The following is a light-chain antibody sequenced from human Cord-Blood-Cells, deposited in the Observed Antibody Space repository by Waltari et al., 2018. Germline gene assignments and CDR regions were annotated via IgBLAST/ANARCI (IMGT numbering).Light chain of an antibody. CDR2: LGS. Sequence: DFVMPQSPLSLPVTPGEPASISCRSSKSLLHSNGYNYLDWYLQKPGQSPQLLIYLGSNRASGVPDRFSGSGSGTDFTLKISRVEAEDVGVYYCMQALQTPYSFGQGTKLEIK. CDR3: MQALQTPYS. V-gene: IGKV2-28*01. CDR1: KSLLHSNGYNY. J-gene: IGKJ2*03.